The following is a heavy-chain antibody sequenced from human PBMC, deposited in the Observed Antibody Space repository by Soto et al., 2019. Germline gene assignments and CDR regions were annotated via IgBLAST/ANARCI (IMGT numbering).Heavy chain of an antibody. V-gene: IGHV3-21*01. Sequence: PGGSLRLSCAASGFTFSSYSKNWVRQAPGKGLEWVSSISSSSSYIYYADSVKGRFTISRDNAKNSLYLQMNSLRADDTAVYYCATYCSSTSCLVRYYGTDVWGQGTRGTVSS. D-gene: IGHD2-2*01. CDR2: ISSSSSYI. CDR1: GFTFSSYS. J-gene: IGHJ6*02. CDR3: ATYCSSTSCLVRYYGTDV.